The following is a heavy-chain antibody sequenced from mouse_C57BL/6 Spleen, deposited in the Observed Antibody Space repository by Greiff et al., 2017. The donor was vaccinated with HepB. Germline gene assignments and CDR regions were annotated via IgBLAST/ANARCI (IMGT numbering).Heavy chain of an antibody. J-gene: IGHJ4*01. CDR2: INYDGSST. D-gene: IGHD1-1*01. CDR1: GFTFSDYY. CDR3: ARHGLVEYAMDY. V-gene: IGHV5-16*01. Sequence: EVMLVESEGGLVQPGSSMKLSCTASGFTFSDYYMAWVRQVPEKGLEWVANINYDGSSTYYLDSLKSRFIISRDNAKNILYLQMSSLKSEDTATYYCARHGLVEYAMDYWGQGTSVTVSS.